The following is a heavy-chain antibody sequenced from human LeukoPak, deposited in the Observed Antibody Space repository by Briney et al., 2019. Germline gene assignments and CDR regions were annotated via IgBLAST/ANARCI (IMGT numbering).Heavy chain of an antibody. V-gene: IGHV4-39*02. Sequence: RASETLSLTCTVSGGSISSTSYYWNWIRQPPGKGLEWIGCIYYSGTTYYNPSLKSRVTISVDTSKNQFSLRVSSVTAADTAVYYCARDDYGDSNWFDPWGQGTLVTVSS. J-gene: IGHJ5*02. CDR1: GGSISSTSYY. CDR2: IYYSGTT. CDR3: ARDDYGDSNWFDP. D-gene: IGHD4-17*01.